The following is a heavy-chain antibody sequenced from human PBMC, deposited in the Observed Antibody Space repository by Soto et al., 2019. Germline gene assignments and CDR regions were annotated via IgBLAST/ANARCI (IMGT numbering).Heavy chain of an antibody. CDR2: IGSSGSNT. Sequence: EVQLLESGEGLVQPGGSLKLSCAASGFTFSNYAMSWVRQAPGKGLEWVSGIGSSGSNTYYADSVKGRFTISRDNSKNTLFLQRNSLRAEDTAEYYCARVVRYFDTPYGMDVWGQGTTVTVSS. V-gene: IGHV3-23*01. J-gene: IGHJ6*02. CDR1: GFTFSNYA. CDR3: ARVVRYFDTPYGMDV. D-gene: IGHD3-9*01.